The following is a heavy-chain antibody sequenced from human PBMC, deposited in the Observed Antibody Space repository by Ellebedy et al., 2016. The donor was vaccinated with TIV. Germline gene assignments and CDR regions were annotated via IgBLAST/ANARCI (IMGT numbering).Heavy chain of an antibody. V-gene: IGHV4-39*01. CDR3: SRHSSGWGGMHV. CDR2: IFYSGVT. Sequence: MPSETLSLTCTVSGGSISTTSYYWDWIRQPPGKGLEWIGSIFYSGVTYYNPSLKSRPTISVDTSKNQFSLRLTSVTAADTATYYCSRHSSGWGGMHVWGQGTTVTVS. CDR1: GGSISTTSYY. D-gene: IGHD6-19*01. J-gene: IGHJ6*02.